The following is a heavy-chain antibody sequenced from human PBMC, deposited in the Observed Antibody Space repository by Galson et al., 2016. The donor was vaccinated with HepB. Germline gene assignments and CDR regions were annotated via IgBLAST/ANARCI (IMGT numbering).Heavy chain of an antibody. V-gene: IGHV1-46*01. CDR2: INPSGGST. Sequence: SVKVSCKASGYTFTTYYMHWVRQAPGQGLEWMGIINPSGGSTTYAQKFQGRVTMTRDTSTSTVYMELSSLSFEDTAVYYCARPSRYTNSDPRHNGMDVWGQGTTVTVSS. CDR3: ARPSRYTNSDPRHNGMDV. J-gene: IGHJ6*02. D-gene: IGHD2-2*02. CDR1: GYTFTTYY.